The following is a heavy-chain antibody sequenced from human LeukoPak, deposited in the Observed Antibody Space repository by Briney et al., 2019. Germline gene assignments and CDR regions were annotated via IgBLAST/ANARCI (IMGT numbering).Heavy chain of an antibody. CDR2: IASGGST. Sequence: PGGSLRLSGAASGFTVSSNYMNWVRQAPGKGLEWVSVIASGGSTYYADPVKGRFTISRDTSKNTLYLQMNSLRAEDTAVYYCARGNGHSSSSRYFDYWGQGTLVTVSS. V-gene: IGHV3-66*01. CDR3: ARGNGHSSSSRYFDY. J-gene: IGHJ4*02. CDR1: GFTVSSNY. D-gene: IGHD6-6*01.